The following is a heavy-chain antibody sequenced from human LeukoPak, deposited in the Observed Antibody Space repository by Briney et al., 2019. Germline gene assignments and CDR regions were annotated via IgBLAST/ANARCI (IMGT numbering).Heavy chain of an antibody. D-gene: IGHD3-3*01. CDR3: ARDGYYDFWSGYNWFDP. Sequence: SETLSLTCTVSGGSISSSSYYWGWIRQPPGKGLEWIGSIYYSGSTYYNPSLKSRVTISVDTSKNQFSLKLSSVTAADTAVYYCARDGYYDFWSGYNWFDPWGQGTLVTVSS. J-gene: IGHJ5*02. CDR2: IYYSGST. CDR1: GGSISSSSYY. V-gene: IGHV4-39*07.